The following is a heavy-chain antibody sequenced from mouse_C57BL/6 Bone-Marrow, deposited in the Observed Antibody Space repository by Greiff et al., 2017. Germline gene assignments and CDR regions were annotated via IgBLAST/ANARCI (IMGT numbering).Heavy chain of an antibody. CDR3: ARYKSYYGSRRLYYFDY. J-gene: IGHJ2*01. D-gene: IGHD1-1*01. CDR1: GYSITSDY. V-gene: IGHV3-8*01. CDR2: ISYSGST. Sequence: EVQLQQSGPGLAKPSQTLSLTCSVTGYSITSDYWNWIRKFPGNKLEYMGYISYSGSTYYNPSLKSRISITRDTSKNQYYLQLNSVTTEDTATYYCARYKSYYGSRRLYYFDYWGQGTTLTVSS.